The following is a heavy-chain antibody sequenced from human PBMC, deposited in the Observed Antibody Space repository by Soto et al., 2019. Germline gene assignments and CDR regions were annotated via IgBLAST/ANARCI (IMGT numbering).Heavy chain of an antibody. Sequence: SQTLSLTCAISGDSVSSSSANWNWIRQSPSRGLEWLGRTYYRSKWYNDYAISVKSRITINPDTSNNRVSLHLNYVTPEDTAVYFCVRGRKVAATLNYLDPCGQGTMVTVYS. D-gene: IGHD6-13*01. J-gene: IGHJ5*02. CDR3: VRGRKVAATLNYLDP. CDR1: GDSVSSSSAN. V-gene: IGHV6-1*01. CDR2: TYYRSKWYN.